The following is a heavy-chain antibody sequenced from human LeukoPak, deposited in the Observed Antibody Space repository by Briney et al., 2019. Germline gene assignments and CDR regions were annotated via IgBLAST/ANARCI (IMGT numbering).Heavy chain of an antibody. Sequence: GRSLRLSCAASGFTFSSYGMHWVRQAPGKGLEWVAVIWYDGSNKYYADSVKGRFTLSRDNSKNTLHLQMNSLRAEDTAVYYCARARGGDTLTLREMDVWGQGTTVTVSS. CDR2: IWYDGSNK. D-gene: IGHD3-9*01. J-gene: IGHJ6*02. CDR1: GFTFSSYG. CDR3: ARARGGDTLTLREMDV. V-gene: IGHV3-33*01.